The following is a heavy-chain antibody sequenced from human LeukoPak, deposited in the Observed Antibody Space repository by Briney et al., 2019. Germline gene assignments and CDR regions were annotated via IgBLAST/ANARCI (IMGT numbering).Heavy chain of an antibody. V-gene: IGHV3-21*01. CDR2: ISSSSSYI. CDR1: GFTFSSYS. Sequence: GGSLRLSCAASGFTFSSYSMNWVRQAPGKGLEWVSSISSSSSYIYYADSVKGRFTISRDNAKNSLYLQVNSLRAEGTAVYYCAREDSDYGDSAIFDYWCHGALLTVSS. D-gene: IGHD4-17*01. CDR3: AREDSDYGDSAIFDY. J-gene: IGHJ4*01.